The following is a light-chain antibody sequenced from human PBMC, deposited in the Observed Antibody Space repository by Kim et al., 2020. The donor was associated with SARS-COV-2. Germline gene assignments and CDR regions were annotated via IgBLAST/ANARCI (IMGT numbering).Light chain of an antibody. Sequence: SAFVGDRVTITCRASQRISSYLNWYQQKPGKAPKLLISAASSLQSGVPSRFSGSGSGTDFTLTISSLQPEDFATYYCQQSYSTPYTFGQGTKLEIK. CDR3: QQSYSTPYT. J-gene: IGKJ2*01. V-gene: IGKV1-39*01. CDR2: AAS. CDR1: QRISSY.